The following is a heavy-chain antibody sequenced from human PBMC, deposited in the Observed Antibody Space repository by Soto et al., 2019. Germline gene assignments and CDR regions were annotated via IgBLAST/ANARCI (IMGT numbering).Heavy chain of an antibody. V-gene: IGHV3-33*01. Sequence: LSLTCAVSGYSISSGYYWGWLRQPPGKGLEWVAVIWYDGSNKYYADSVKGRFTISRDNSKNTLYLQMNSLRAEDTAVYYCARDMAIAARPPNYYYYYGMDVWGQGTTVTVSS. CDR1: GYSISSGYY. J-gene: IGHJ6*02. D-gene: IGHD6-6*01. CDR2: IWYDGSNK. CDR3: ARDMAIAARPPNYYYYYGMDV.